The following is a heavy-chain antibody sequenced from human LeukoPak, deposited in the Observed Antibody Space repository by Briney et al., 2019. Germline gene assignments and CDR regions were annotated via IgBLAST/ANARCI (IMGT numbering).Heavy chain of an antibody. CDR2: ISGSGGST. Sequence: PGGSLRLSCAASGFTFSSYAMSWVRQAPGKGLEWVSAISGSGGSTYYADSVKGRFTISRNNSKITLYLQMNSLRAEDTAVYYCAKGSHSGLVVTEWGQGTLVTVSS. CDR3: AKGSHSGLVVTE. J-gene: IGHJ4*02. V-gene: IGHV3-23*01. CDR1: GFTFSSYA. D-gene: IGHD3-22*01.